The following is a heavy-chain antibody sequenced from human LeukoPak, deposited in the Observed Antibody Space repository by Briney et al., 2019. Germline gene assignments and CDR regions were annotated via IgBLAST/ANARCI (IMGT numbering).Heavy chain of an antibody. J-gene: IGHJ5*02. V-gene: IGHV4-34*01. Sequence: KPSETLSLTCAVYGGSFSGYYWSWIRQPPGKGLEWIGEINHSGSTNYNPSLKSRVTISVDTSKNQFSLKLSSVTAADTAVYYCARGLHISGWYQPWVQGTLVNV. D-gene: IGHD6-25*01. CDR1: GGSFSGYY. CDR2: INHSGST. CDR3: ARGLHISGWYQP.